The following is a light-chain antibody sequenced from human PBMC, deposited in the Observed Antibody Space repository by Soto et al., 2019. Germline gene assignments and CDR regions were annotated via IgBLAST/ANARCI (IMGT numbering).Light chain of an antibody. CDR3: QQYNDWPRT. Sequence: EIVMTQSPATLSVSPGERVTLSCRASQSVSSKLAWYQHKPGQAPRLLIYGASTRATGIPARFSGSGSGTEFTLTISSLQSGDFAVYYCQQYNDWPRTFGQGTKVEIK. V-gene: IGKV3-15*01. CDR2: GAS. CDR1: QSVSSK. J-gene: IGKJ1*01.